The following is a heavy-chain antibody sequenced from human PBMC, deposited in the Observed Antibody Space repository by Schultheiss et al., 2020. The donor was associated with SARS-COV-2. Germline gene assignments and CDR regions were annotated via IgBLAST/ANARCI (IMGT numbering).Heavy chain of an antibody. CDR1: GFTFSNAW. CDR3: ATDGGMPSSLGDY. V-gene: IGHV3-15*07. CDR2: IKSKTDGGTT. J-gene: IGHJ4*02. D-gene: IGHD6-13*01. Sequence: GGSLRLSCAASGFTFSNAWMNWVRQAPGKGLEWVGRIKSKTDGGTTDYAAPVKGRFTISRDNSKNTLYLQLNSLTAEDTATYYCATDGGMPSSLGDYWGRGTLVTVSS.